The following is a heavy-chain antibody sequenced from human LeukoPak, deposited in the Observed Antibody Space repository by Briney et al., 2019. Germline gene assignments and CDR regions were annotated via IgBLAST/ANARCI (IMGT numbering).Heavy chain of an antibody. V-gene: IGHV3-23*01. J-gene: IGHJ5*02. CDR1: GFTFSSYA. Sequence: PGGSLRLSCAASGFTFSSYAMSWVRQAPGKGLEWVSAISGSGGYTDYADSVKGRFIISRDNSKNTLYLQMNSLRAEDTAVYYCAKEVVAAPRWFDPWGQGTLVTVSS. D-gene: IGHD2-15*01. CDR3: AKEVVAAPRWFDP. CDR2: ISGSGGYT.